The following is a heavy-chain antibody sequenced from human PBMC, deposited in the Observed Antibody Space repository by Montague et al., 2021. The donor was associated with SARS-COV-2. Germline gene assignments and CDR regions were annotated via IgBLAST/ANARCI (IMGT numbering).Heavy chain of an antibody. V-gene: IGHV4-34*01. CDR1: GGSFSSY. J-gene: IGHJ6*02. CDR3: ASHCGGGRCYFGMDV. CDR2: ISHGGGT. Sequence: SETLSLTCDVYGGSFSSYWSRIRQPPGRGLEWVGQISHGGGTNYNPSLKSRVTISVDTSKNQASLKLSSVTAADTAVYYCASHCGGGRCYFGMDVWGQGTTVTVSS. D-gene: IGHD2-15*01.